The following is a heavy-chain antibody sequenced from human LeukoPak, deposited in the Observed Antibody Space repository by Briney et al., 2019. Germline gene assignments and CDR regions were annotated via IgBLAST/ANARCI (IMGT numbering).Heavy chain of an antibody. CDR3: GKDEGSGWYYFDY. D-gene: IGHD6-19*01. CDR2: ISGSGGST. V-gene: IGHV3-23*01. CDR1: GFTFSTYP. J-gene: IGHJ4*02. Sequence: PGGSLRLSCAASGFTFSTYPMSWVRQAPGKGLEWVSGISGSGGSTYYADSAKGRFTISRDISKNTLYLQMNSLRAEDTAVYYCGKDEGSGWYYFDYWGQGSLVTVSS.